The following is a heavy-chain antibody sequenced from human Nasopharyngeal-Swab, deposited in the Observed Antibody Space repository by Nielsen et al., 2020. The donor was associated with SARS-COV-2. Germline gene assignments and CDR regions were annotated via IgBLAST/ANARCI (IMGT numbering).Heavy chain of an antibody. CDR2: ISGSGGST. V-gene: IGHV3-23*01. CDR3: ATRPASSWHPYCFDY. CDR1: GFTFSSYA. Sequence: GESLKISCAASGFTFSSYAMSWVRQAPGKGLECVSSISGSGGSTYYADSVKGRFTISRDNSENTLYLQMHSLRAEDTAVYYCATRPASSWHPYCFDYWGRGTLVTVSS. J-gene: IGHJ4*02. D-gene: IGHD6-13*01.